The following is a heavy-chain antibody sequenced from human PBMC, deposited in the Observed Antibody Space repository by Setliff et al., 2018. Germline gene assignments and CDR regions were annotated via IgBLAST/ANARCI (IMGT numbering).Heavy chain of an antibody. V-gene: IGHV1-69*05. D-gene: IGHD2-15*01. Sequence: ASVKVSCKASGYTFTSYGISWVRQAPGQGLEWMGGIIPIFGTANYAQKFQGRVTITTDESTSTAYMELSSLRSEDTAVYYCARDRDCSGGSCYSHYYYGMDVWGQGTTVTVSS. CDR3: ARDRDCSGGSCYSHYYYGMDV. CDR2: IIPIFGTA. J-gene: IGHJ6*02. CDR1: GYTFTSYG.